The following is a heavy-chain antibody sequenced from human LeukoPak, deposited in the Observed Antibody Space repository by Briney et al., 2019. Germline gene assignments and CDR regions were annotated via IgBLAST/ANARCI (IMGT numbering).Heavy chain of an antibody. CDR1: GYTFTGYY. J-gene: IGHJ4*02. CDR3: ARVYSSSWNPYFDY. CDR2: INPNSGGT. Sequence: ASVKVSCKASGYTFTGYYMHWVRQAPGQGLEWMGWINPNSGGTNYAQKLQGRVTMTTDTSTSTAYMELRSLRSDDTAVYYCARVYSSSWNPYFDYWGQGTLVTVSS. V-gene: IGHV1-2*02. D-gene: IGHD6-13*01.